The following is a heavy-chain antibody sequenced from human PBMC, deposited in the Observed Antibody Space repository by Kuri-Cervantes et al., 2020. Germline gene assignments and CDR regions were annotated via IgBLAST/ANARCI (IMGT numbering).Heavy chain of an antibody. V-gene: IGHV4-38-2*01. CDR1: GYSISSGFH. D-gene: IGHD1-26*01. J-gene: IGHJ5*02. CDR2: IYHSGNT. CDR3: ARAPVYSGSYYWFDP. Sequence: ESLKISCAVFGYSISSGFHWGWIRQPPGKGLEWIGCIYHSGNTYYNPSLKSRVTISVDTSKNQFSLKLSSVTAADTAVYYCARAPVYSGSYYWFDPWGQGTLVTVSS.